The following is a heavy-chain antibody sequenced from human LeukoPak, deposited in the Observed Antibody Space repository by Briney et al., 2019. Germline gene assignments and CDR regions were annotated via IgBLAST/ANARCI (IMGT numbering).Heavy chain of an antibody. Sequence: SETLSLTCAVYGGSFSGYYWSWIRQPPGKGLEWIGEINHSGSTNYNPSLKSRVAISVDTSKNQFSLKLSSVTAADTAVYYCARWGYYYGSGSYYNSIFDYWGQGTLVTVSS. CDR1: GGSFSGYY. J-gene: IGHJ4*02. V-gene: IGHV4-34*01. CDR3: ARWGYYYGSGSYYNSIFDY. D-gene: IGHD3-10*01. CDR2: INHSGST.